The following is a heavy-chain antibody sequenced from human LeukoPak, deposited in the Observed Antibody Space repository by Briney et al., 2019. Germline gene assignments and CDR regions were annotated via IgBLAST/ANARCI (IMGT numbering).Heavy chain of an antibody. D-gene: IGHD2-15*01. V-gene: IGHV3-64D*09. Sequence: PGGSLRLSCSASGFPFSSYAMHWVRQAPGKGLEYVSAISDSGGSTYYADSVKGRFTISRDNSKNTLYLQMSSLRAEDRAVYFCVRGYSFGPYGMDVWGQGTTVTVSS. CDR3: VRGYSFGPYGMDV. J-gene: IGHJ6*02. CDR1: GFPFSSYA. CDR2: ISDSGGST.